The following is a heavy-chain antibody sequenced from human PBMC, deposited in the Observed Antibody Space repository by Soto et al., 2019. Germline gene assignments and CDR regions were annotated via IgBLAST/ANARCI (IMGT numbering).Heavy chain of an antibody. J-gene: IGHJ3*02. CDR2: IIPILGIA. Sequence: QVQLVQSGAEVKKPGSSVKVSCKASGGTFSSYTISWVRQAPGQGLEWMGRIIPILGIANYAQKFQGRVTITADKYTRTAYMELSSLRSEDTAVYYCARPWVATMPEGAFDIWGHGTMVTVSS. CDR3: ARPWVATMPEGAFDI. D-gene: IGHD5-12*01. CDR1: GGTFSSYT. V-gene: IGHV1-69*02.